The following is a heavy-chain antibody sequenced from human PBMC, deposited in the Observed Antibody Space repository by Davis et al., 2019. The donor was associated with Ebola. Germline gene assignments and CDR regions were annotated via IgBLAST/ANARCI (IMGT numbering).Heavy chain of an antibody. Sequence: PGGSLRLSCAASGFTFNNYVMSWVRQAPGKGLEWVSGVSGSGASKFYADSVKGRLTISRDNSKNMVYLQMNSLRAEDTAVYYCTRVKDNSGYYYGAMGYWGQGTLVTVSS. CDR1: GFTFNNYV. CDR3: TRVKDNSGYYYGAMGY. V-gene: IGHV3-23*01. J-gene: IGHJ4*02. D-gene: IGHD3-22*01. CDR2: VSGSGASK.